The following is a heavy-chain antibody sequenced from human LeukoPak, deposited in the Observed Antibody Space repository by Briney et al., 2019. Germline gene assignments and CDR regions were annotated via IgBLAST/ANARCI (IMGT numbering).Heavy chain of an antibody. V-gene: IGHV1-2*02. D-gene: IGHD3-22*01. CDR2: INPNSGGT. Sequence: ASVKVSCKASGYTFTGYYMHWVRQAPGQGLEWIGWINPNSGGTNYAQKFQGRVTMTRDTSISTAYMELSRLRSDDTAVYYCARVSYYDSSGYSLPPDYWGQGTLVTVSS. CDR1: GYTFTGYY. CDR3: ARVSYYDSSGYSLPPDY. J-gene: IGHJ4*02.